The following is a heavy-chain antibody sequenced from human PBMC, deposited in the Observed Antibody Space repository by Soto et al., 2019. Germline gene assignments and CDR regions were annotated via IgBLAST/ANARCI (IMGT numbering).Heavy chain of an antibody. CDR3: ARDGVASTVTTFGYYYGMDV. J-gene: IGHJ6*02. CDR1: GYTFTSYY. CDR2: INPSGGST. D-gene: IGHD4-17*01. Sequence: ASVKVSCKASGYTFTSYYMHWVRQAPGQGLEWMGIINPSGGSTSYAQKFQGRVTMTRDTSTSTVYMELSSLRSEDTAVYYCARDGVASTVTTFGYYYGMDVWCQGTTVTVSS. V-gene: IGHV1-46*01.